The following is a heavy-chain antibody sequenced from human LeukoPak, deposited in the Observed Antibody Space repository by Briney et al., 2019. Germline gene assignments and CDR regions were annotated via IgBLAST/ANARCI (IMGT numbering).Heavy chain of an antibody. CDR2: IKEGGSES. Sequence: GGSLRLSCAASGFIFSTYWMTWVRQAPGKGLEWVANIKEGGSESHYVDSVKGRFTISRDNAKNSLYLQMNSLRVEDTAVYYCAKFVGSGWYNFDYWGQGTLVTVSS. D-gene: IGHD6-19*01. V-gene: IGHV3-7*03. J-gene: IGHJ4*02. CDR3: AKFVGSGWYNFDY. CDR1: GFIFSTYW.